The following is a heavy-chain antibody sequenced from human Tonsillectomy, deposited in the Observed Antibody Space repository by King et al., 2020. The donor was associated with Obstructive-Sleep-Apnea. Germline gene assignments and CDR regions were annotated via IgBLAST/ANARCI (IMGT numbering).Heavy chain of an antibody. D-gene: IGHD4/OR15-4a*01. CDR3: ARDDYGAGAAHGMDV. V-gene: IGHV3-30*04. CDR2: ISYDGSNK. CDR1: GFTFSSYA. Sequence: VQLVESGGGVVQPGRSLRLSCAASGFTFSSYAMHWVRQAPCKGLEWVAVISYDGSNKYYADSVQGRFTISRDNSKNTLYLQMNSLRAEDTAVYYCARDDYGAGAAHGMDVWGHGTTVTVS. J-gene: IGHJ6*02.